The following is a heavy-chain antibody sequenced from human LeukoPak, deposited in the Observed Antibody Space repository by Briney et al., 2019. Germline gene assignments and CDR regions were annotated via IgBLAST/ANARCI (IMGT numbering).Heavy chain of an antibody. V-gene: IGHV4-61*01. CDR3: AITVAGTFAFDI. CDR2: IYYSGST. J-gene: IGHJ3*02. Sequence: SETLSLTCTVSGGSISSSSYYWSWIRQPPGKGLEWIGYIYYSGSTNYNPSLKSRVTISVDTSKNQFSLKLSSVTAADTAVYYCAITVAGTFAFDIWGQGTMVTVSS. CDR1: GGSISSSSYY. D-gene: IGHD6-19*01.